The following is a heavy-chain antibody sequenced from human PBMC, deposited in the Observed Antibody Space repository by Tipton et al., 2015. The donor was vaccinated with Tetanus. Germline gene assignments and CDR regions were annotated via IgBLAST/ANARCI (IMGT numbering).Heavy chain of an antibody. CDR2: ITSSSSTI. J-gene: IGHJ4*02. D-gene: IGHD3-9*01. CDR1: GFTFSSYN. Sequence: SLRLSCAASGFTFSSYNMNWVRQAPGKGLEWVSYITSSSSTIYYADSVKGRFTISRDNARNSLYLQMNSLRGDDTGVYFCARVHTPGLLGRYPLDYWGQGTLVTVSS. CDR3: ARVHTPGLLGRYPLDY. V-gene: IGHV3-48*04.